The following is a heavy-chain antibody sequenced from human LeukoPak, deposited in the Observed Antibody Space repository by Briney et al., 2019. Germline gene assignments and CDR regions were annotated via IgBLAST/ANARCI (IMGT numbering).Heavy chain of an antibody. D-gene: IGHD3-3*01. CDR3: ARGNDLYFDY. Sequence: GGSLSLSCAVSGFTFSSYWMHWVRHAPGKVLVWVSRINTDGSSTNYADSVKGRFTISRDNAKNTLYLQMNSLRAEDTAVYYCARGNDLYFDYWGQGTLVTVSS. CDR2: INTDGSST. J-gene: IGHJ4*02. V-gene: IGHV3-74*01. CDR1: GFTFSSYW.